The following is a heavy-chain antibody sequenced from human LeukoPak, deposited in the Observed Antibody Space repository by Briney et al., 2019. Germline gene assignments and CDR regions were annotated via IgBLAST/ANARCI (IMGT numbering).Heavy chain of an antibody. J-gene: IGHJ4*02. D-gene: IGHD6-19*01. CDR3: ARGGESSGWFFHFDY. V-gene: IGHV4-39*07. Sequence: SETLSLTCTVSGGSISSSSYYWGWIRQPPGKGLEWIGSIYYSGSTYYNPSLKSRVTISVDTSKNQFSLKLSSVTAADTAVYYCARGGESSGWFFHFDYWGQGTLVTVSS. CDR1: GGSISSSSYY. CDR2: IYYSGST.